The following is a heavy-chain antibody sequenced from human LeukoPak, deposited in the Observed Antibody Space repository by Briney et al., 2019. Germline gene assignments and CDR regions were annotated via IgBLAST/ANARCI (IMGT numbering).Heavy chain of an antibody. J-gene: IGHJ4*02. V-gene: IGHV4-34*01. CDR1: GGSFSGYY. Sequence: SETLSLTCAVYGGSFSGYYWSWIRQPPGKGLEWIGEINHSGSTNYNPSLKSRVTISVDTSKNQFSLKLSSVIAADTAVYYCARGSTDYWGQGTLVTVSS. CDR2: INHSGST. CDR3: ARGSTDY.